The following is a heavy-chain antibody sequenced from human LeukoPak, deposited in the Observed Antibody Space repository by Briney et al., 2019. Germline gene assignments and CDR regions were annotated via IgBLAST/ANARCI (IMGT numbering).Heavy chain of an antibody. J-gene: IGHJ3*02. CDR2: ISTSSSPI. D-gene: IGHD3-10*01. CDR3: ARDFTGSYYYGSGSVPAAFDI. V-gene: IGHV3-48*01. CDR1: GFSFSNYS. Sequence: GGSLRLSCAASGFSFSNYSMNWVRQAPGKGLGWVSYISTSSSPIYYADSVKGRFTISRDNAKNSLYLQMSSLRAEDTALYYCARDFTGSYYYGSGSVPAAFDIWGQGSMVTVSS.